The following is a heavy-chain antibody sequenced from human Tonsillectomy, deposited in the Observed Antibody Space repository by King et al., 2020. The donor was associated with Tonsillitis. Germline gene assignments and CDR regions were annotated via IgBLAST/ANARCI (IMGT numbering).Heavy chain of an antibody. CDR1: GFTFSSYS. D-gene: IGHD6-19*01. CDR3: ARELLWTSGWGIDN. Sequence: VQLVESGGGVVQPGRSLRLSCAASGFTFSSYSMHWVRQAPGKGLEWVALISHDGSRTYYADSVKGRFTISRENSNNTLYLQMTSLRTEDTAVYYCARELLWTSGWGIDNWGQGTLVTVSS. V-gene: IGHV3-33*05. J-gene: IGHJ4*02. CDR2: ISHDGSRT.